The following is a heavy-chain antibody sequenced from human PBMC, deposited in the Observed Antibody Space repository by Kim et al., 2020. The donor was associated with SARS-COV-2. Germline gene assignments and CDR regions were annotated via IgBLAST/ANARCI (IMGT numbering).Heavy chain of an antibody. CDR3: TRDSGTSGKAGSPDY. CDR2: TYYRSKWYN. Sequence: SQTLSLTCAISGDSVSSNSAAWSWIRQSPSRGLEWLGRTYYRSKWYNEHAVSVKSRITISPDTSKNQFSLHLNSVTPEDTAVYFCTRDSGTSGKAGSPDYWGQGAPVTVSS. J-gene: IGHJ4*02. CDR1: GDSVSSNSAA. D-gene: IGHD3-10*01. V-gene: IGHV6-1*01.